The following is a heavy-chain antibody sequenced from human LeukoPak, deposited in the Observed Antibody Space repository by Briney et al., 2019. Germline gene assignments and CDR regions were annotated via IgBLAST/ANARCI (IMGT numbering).Heavy chain of an antibody. CDR3: ARIAYYYGSGSAWGYYYYYMDV. J-gene: IGHJ6*03. CDR1: GFTFSSYE. V-gene: IGHV3-48*03. Sequence: GGSLRLSCAASGFTFSSYEMNWVRQAPGKGLEWVSYISSSGSTIYYADSVKGRFTISRDNAKNSLYLQMNSLRAEDTAVYYCARIAYYYGSGSAWGYYYYYMDVWGKGTTVTVSS. CDR2: ISSSGSTI. D-gene: IGHD3-10*01.